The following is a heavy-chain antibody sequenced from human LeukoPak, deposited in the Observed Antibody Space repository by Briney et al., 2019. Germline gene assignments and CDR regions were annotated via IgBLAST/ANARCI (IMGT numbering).Heavy chain of an antibody. CDR2: IYTSGST. Sequence: SQTLSLTCTVSGGSISSGSYYWSWIRQPAGRGLEGIGRIYTSGSTNYNPSLKSRVTISVDTSKNQFSLKLSSVTAADTAVYYCASSIVVVPAAITYWGQGTLVTVSS. D-gene: IGHD2-2*02. CDR1: GGSISSGSYY. V-gene: IGHV4-61*02. CDR3: ASSIVVVPAAITY. J-gene: IGHJ4*02.